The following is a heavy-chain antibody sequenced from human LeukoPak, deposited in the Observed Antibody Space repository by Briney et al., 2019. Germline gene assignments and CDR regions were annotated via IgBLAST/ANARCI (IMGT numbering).Heavy chain of an antibody. CDR3: ARLRYSDY. CDR1: GFTFSSYG. D-gene: IGHD1-26*01. J-gene: IGHJ4*02. CDR2: ISYDGSNK. Sequence: GGSLRLSCAASGFTFSSYGMHWVRQAPGKGLEWVAVISYDGSNKYYADSVKGRFTISRDNSKNTLYLQMNSLRAEDTAVYYCARLRYSDYWGQGTLVTVSS. V-gene: IGHV3-30*03.